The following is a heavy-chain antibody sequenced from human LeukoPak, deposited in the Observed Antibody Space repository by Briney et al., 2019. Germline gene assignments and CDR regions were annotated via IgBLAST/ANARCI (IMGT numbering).Heavy chain of an antibody. D-gene: IGHD2-2*02. CDR1: GGTFSSYA. V-gene: IGHV1-69*04. J-gene: IGHJ5*02. Sequence: SVKVSCKASGGTFSSYAISWVRQAPGQGLDWMGRIIPIFGIAHYAQKFQGRVTITADKSTRTAYMELSSLRSEDTAVYYCAGGRGKYCSSTSCYTGIGFDPWGQGTLVTVSS. CDR2: IIPIFGIA. CDR3: AGGRGKYCSSTSCYTGIGFDP.